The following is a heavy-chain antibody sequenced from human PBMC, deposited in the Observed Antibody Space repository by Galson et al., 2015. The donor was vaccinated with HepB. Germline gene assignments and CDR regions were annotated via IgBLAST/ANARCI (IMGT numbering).Heavy chain of an antibody. Sequence: SLRLSCAASGFTFDTFAMTWVRQAPGKGLEWVSSISGGGGSTYYADSVRGRSTISRDNSKNTLYLQMNSLTAEDTAVYYCAKNPDYDFGSGLGSSFDYWGQGTQVTVSS. J-gene: IGHJ4*02. CDR1: GFTFDTFA. CDR3: AKNPDYDFGSGLGSSFDY. D-gene: IGHD3-3*01. CDR2: ISGGGGST. V-gene: IGHV3-23*01.